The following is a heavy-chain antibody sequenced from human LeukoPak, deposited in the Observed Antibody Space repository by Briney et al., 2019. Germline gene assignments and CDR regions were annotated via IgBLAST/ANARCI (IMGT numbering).Heavy chain of an antibody. D-gene: IGHD4-17*01. CDR3: ARLRDYVAGLGY. CDR2: IYPPDSDT. Sequence: GESLKISCKASGYRFTSYWIGWVRQMPGKGLEWMGTIYPPDSDTKYSPSFQGQVTISADKSISTAYLQWSSLKASDTAIYYCARLRDYVAGLGYWGQGTLVTVSS. J-gene: IGHJ4*02. CDR1: GYRFTSYW. V-gene: IGHV5-51*01.